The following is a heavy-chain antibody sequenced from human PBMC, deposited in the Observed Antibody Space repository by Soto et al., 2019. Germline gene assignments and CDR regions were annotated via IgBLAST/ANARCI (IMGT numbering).Heavy chain of an antibody. Sequence: GESLKISCTGSGYCFTSYWIGWVRHMPGKGQECMRIIYPGDSDTRYSPSFQGQVTISADQSISTAYHQWSCLKATDTAMYYCARHYDNCDYGYFDYWGQGTLVTVSS. CDR1: GYCFTSYW. CDR2: IYPGDSDT. V-gene: IGHV5-51*01. CDR3: ARHYDNCDYGYFDY. J-gene: IGHJ4*02. D-gene: IGHD4-17*01.